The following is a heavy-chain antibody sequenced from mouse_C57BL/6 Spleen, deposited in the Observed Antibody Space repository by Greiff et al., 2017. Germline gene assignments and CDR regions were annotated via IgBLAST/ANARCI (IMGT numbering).Heavy chain of an antibody. CDR2: INPNNGGT. D-gene: IGHD1-1*01. V-gene: IGHV1-22*01. CDR3: AREDYGSSYDYAMDY. Sequence: VQLKQSGPELVKPGASVKMSCKASGYTFTDYNMHWVKQSHGKRLEWIGYINPNNGGTSYNQKFKGKATLTVNKSSSTAYMELRSLTSEDSAVYDCAREDYGSSYDYAMDYWGQGTSVTVSS. J-gene: IGHJ4*01. CDR1: GYTFTDYN.